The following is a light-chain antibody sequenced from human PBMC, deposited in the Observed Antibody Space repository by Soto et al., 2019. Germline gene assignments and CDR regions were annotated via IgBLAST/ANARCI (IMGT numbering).Light chain of an antibody. V-gene: IGKV1-39*01. CDR3: QQSYSSPRA. Sequence: DIQMTQSPSSQSAAVGDRVTITCRASQNINSILNWYQQKSGKAPKVLIFGASSLQSGVPSRFSGSGSGTDFTLTISSLQPEDFATYYCQQSYSSPRAFGQGTKVDI. CDR1: QNINSI. CDR2: GAS. J-gene: IGKJ1*01.